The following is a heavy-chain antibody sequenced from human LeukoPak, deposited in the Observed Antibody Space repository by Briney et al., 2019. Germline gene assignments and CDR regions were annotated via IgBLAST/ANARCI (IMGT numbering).Heavy chain of an antibody. J-gene: IGHJ4*02. CDR3: ARQSTPHGNFDY. CDR1: GFTLTNYA. D-gene: IGHD5-24*01. Sequence: GGSLRLSCAASGFTLTNYAMHWVRHPAGEGLEWVSALGTAGDTFYPGSVKGRFTISRDNAKKSLFLQMNSLRVEDTAIYYCARQSTPHGNFDYWDQGTLVTVSS. V-gene: IGHV3-13*01. CDR2: LGTAGDT.